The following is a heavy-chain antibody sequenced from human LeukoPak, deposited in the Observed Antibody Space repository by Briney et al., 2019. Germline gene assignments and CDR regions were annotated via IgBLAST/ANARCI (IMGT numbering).Heavy chain of an antibody. CDR1: GGSISSGGYY. J-gene: IGHJ3*02. CDR3: ARGRQQLVLSLLDAFDI. Sequence: SQTLSLTCTVSGGSISSGGYYWSWIRQPPGKGLEWIGYIYHSGSTYYNPSLKSRVTISVDRSKNQFSLKLSSVTAADTAVYYCARGRQQLVLSLLDAFDIWGQGTMVTVSS. CDR2: IYHSGST. V-gene: IGHV4-30-2*01. D-gene: IGHD6-13*01.